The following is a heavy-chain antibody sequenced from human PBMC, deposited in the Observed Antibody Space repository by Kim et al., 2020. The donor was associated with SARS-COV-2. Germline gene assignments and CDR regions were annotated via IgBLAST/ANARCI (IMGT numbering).Heavy chain of an antibody. CDR3: ARFQRFGELVYGMDV. CDR2: ISAYNGNT. D-gene: IGHD3-10*01. CDR1: GYTFTSYG. V-gene: IGHV1-18*01. Sequence: ASVKVSCKASGYTFTSYGISWVRQAPGQGLDWMGWISAYNGNTNYARKLQGRVTMTTDTSTSTAYMELRSLRSDDTAVYYCARFQRFGELVYGMDVWGQGTTVTVSS. J-gene: IGHJ6*02.